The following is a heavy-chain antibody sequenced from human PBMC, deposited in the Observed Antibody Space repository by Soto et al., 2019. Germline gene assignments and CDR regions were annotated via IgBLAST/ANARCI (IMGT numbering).Heavy chain of an antibody. CDR3: ARSTRGRSITMIVVVISGYYYFDY. D-gene: IGHD3-22*01. V-gene: IGHV3-48*03. Sequence: EVQLVESGGCLVQPGGSLRLSCAASGFTFSSYEMNWVRQAPGKGLEWVSYISSSGRTIYYADSVKGRFTISRDNAKNPLYLQMNSLRAEDTAVYYCARSTRGRSITMIVVVISGYYYFDYWGQGTLVTVSS. J-gene: IGHJ4*02. CDR2: ISSSGRTI. CDR1: GFTFSSYE.